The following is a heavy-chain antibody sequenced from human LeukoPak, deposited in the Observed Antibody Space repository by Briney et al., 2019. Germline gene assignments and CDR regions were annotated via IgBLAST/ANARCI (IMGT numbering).Heavy chain of an antibody. CDR1: GGSISSSSYY. CDR3: ARHEDRALCSSTSCLAYFDL. CDR2: IYYSGST. D-gene: IGHD2-2*01. Sequence: SETLSLTCTVSGGSISSSSYYWGWIRQPPGKGLEWIGSIYYSGSTYYNPSLKSRVTISVDTSKNQFSLKLSSVTAADTAVYYCARHEDRALCSSTSCLAYFDLWGRGTLVTVSS. J-gene: IGHJ2*01. V-gene: IGHV4-39*01.